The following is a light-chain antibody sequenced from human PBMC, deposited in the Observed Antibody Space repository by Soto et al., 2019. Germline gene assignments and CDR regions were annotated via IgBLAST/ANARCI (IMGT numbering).Light chain of an antibody. V-gene: IGLV2-14*01. Sequence: QSVLTQPAPVSGSPGQSITISCTGTSNDVGGYNYVSWYQQQPGKAPKLIIYEVSHRPSGISNRFSGSKSGNTASLTISGLHVEDEADYYCSSHSATSPYVFGTGTKVTVL. CDR3: SSHSATSPYV. CDR2: EVS. J-gene: IGLJ1*01. CDR1: SNDVGGYNY.